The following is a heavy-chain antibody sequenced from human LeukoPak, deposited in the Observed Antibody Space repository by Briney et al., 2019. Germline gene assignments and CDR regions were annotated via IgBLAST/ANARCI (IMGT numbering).Heavy chain of an antibody. CDR3: ARGSIAVAGRLDY. V-gene: IGHV1-69*02. CDR1: GGTFSSYT. J-gene: IGHJ4*02. Sequence: ASVKVSCKASGGTFSSYTISWVRQAPGQGLEWMGRIIPILGIANYAQKFQGRVTITADKSTSTAYMELSSLRSEDTAVYYCARGSIAVAGRLDYWGQGTLVTVSS. CDR2: IIPILGIA. D-gene: IGHD6-19*01.